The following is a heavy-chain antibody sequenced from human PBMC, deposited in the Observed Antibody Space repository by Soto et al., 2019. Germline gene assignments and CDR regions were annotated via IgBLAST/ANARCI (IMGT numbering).Heavy chain of an antibody. CDR1: GFTFSSYA. CDR2: ISGSGGST. Sequence: GGSLRLSCAASGFTFSSYAMSWVRQAPGKXLEWVSAISGSGGSTYYADSVKGRLTISRDNSKNTLYLQMNSLRAEDTAVYYCAKVLGKQQIHSYGPNRFDPWGQGTLVTVSS. V-gene: IGHV3-23*01. J-gene: IGHJ5*02. CDR3: AKVLGKQQIHSYGPNRFDP. D-gene: IGHD5-18*01.